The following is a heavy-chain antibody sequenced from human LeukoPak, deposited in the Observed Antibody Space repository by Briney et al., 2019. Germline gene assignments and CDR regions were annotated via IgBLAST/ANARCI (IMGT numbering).Heavy chain of an antibody. CDR1: GGSISSYY. Sequence: SETLSPTCTVSGGSISSYYWSWIRQPPGKGLEWIGYIYYSGSTNYNPSLKSRVTISVDTSKNQFSLKLSSVTAADTAVYYCARVAGQQLVRAFDIWGQGTMVTVSS. CDR2: IYYSGST. D-gene: IGHD6-13*01. V-gene: IGHV4-59*01. CDR3: ARVAGQQLVRAFDI. J-gene: IGHJ3*02.